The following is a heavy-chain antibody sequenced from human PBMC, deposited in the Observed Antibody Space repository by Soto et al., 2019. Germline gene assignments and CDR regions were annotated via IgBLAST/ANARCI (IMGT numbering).Heavy chain of an antibody. V-gene: IGHV3-74*01. CDR2: SNSDGSST. D-gene: IGHD3-3*01. CDR1: GFTFSSYW. CDR3: ARTDYDFWSGYYSYYYYYYMDV. J-gene: IGHJ6*03. Sequence: GGSLRLSCAASGFTFSSYWMHWVRQAPGKGLVWVSRSNSDGSSTSYADSVKGRFTISRDNAKNTLYLQMNSLRAEDTAVYYCARTDYDFWSGYYSYYYYYYMDVWGKGTTVTVSS.